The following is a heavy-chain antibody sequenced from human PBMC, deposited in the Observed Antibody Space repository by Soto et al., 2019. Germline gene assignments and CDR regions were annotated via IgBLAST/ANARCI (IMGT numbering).Heavy chain of an antibody. D-gene: IGHD6-6*01. CDR3: LSDPDPHGPYSSSLDV. J-gene: IGHJ6*02. V-gene: IGHV3-23*01. Sequence: GGSLRLSCAASGFTFSSYAMSWVRQAPGKWLEWVSAISGSGGSTYYADSVKGRFTISRDNSKNTLYLQMNSLRAEDTAVYYCLSDPDPHGPYSSSLDVWGQGNTVTVS. CDR2: ISGSGGST. CDR1: GFTFSSYA.